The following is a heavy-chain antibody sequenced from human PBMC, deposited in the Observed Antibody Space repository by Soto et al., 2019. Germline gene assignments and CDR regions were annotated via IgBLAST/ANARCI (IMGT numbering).Heavy chain of an antibody. J-gene: IGHJ4*02. CDR1: GFTFSSYS. D-gene: IGHD5-18*01. CDR2: ISSSSSTI. Sequence: GGSLRLSCAASGFTFSSYSMNWVRQAPGKGLEWVSYISSSSSTIYYADSVKGRFTISRDNARNSLYLQMNSLRDEDTAVYYCARDVVDTAMVTLYYWGQGTLVTVSS. V-gene: IGHV3-48*02. CDR3: ARDVVDTAMVTLYY.